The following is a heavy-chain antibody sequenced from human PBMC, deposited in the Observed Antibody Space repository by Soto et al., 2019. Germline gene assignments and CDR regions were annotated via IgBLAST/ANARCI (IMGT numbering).Heavy chain of an antibody. D-gene: IGHD5-18*01. Sequence: PGESLKISCKGFGYIFAHYWIGWLRQMPGKGLEWIGIIFPGDSDTRYRPSFRGQVTISADTSTGTAYLQWSGLEASDTATYYCARLPFYGYEDSWGQGTLVTVSS. V-gene: IGHV5-51*01. CDR3: ARLPFYGYEDS. CDR1: GYIFAHYW. J-gene: IGHJ4*02. CDR2: IFPGDSDT.